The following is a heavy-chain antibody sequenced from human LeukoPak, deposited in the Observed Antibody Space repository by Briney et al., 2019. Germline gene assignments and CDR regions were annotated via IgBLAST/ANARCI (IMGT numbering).Heavy chain of an antibody. D-gene: IGHD5-24*01. CDR1: GFTFRSYA. V-gene: IGHV3-23*01. CDR3: AKHRWVEMPTTEWDY. J-gene: IGHJ4*02. Sequence: PGGSLRLSSTASGFTFRSYAMSWVRQAPGKGLEWVSTINNSGGNTYYADSVKGRFTISSDNSKDTLYLQMNSLRAEDTAAYYCAKHRWVEMPTTEWDYWGQGTLVTGSS. CDR2: INNSGGNT.